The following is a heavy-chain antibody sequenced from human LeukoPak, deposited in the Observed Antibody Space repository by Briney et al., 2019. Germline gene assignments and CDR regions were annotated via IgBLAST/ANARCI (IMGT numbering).Heavy chain of an antibody. V-gene: IGHV4-39*07. J-gene: IGHJ4*02. CDR2: IYYSGST. CDR1: GGSISSSSYY. D-gene: IGHD5-18*01. Sequence: SETLSLTCTVSGGSISSSSYYWCWIRQPPGKGLEWIGSIYYSGSTYYNPSLKSRVTISVDTSKNQFSLKLSSVTAADTAVYYCARASFTYRGYSYGFFDYWGQGTLVTVSS. CDR3: ARASFTYRGYSYGFFDY.